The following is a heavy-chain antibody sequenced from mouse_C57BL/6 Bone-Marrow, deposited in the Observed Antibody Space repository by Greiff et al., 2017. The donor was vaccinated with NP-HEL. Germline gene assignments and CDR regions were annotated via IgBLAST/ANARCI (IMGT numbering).Heavy chain of an antibody. D-gene: IGHD1-2*01. CDR2: IDPSDSYT. Sequence: QVQLQQPGAELVRPGTSVKLSCKASGYTFTSYWMHWVKQRPGQGLEWIGVIDPSDSYTNYNQKFKGKATLTVDTSSSTAYMQLSSLTSEDSAVYYCARAPSTATFDYWGQGTTLTVSS. CDR3: ARAPSTATFDY. J-gene: IGHJ2*01. V-gene: IGHV1-59*01. CDR1: GYTFTSYW.